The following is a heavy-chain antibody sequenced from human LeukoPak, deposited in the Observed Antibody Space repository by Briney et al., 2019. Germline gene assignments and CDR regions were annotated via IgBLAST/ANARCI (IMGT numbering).Heavy chain of an antibody. D-gene: IGHD1-26*01. Sequence: GGSLRLSCAAAGFTFSNFWMNWVRQTPGKGLEWVANIKQDGSEKNYVDSVKGRFTISRDNAKNSLFLQMNSLRAEDTAVYYCARDLEWELGYFDYWGQGTLVTVSS. V-gene: IGHV3-7*01. CDR3: ARDLEWELGYFDY. J-gene: IGHJ4*02. CDR2: IKQDGSEK. CDR1: GFTFSNFW.